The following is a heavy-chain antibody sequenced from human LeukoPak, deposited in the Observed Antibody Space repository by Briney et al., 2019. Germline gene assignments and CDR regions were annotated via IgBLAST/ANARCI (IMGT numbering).Heavy chain of an antibody. Sequence: ASVKVSCKASGYTLTGYYMHWVRQAPGQGLEWMGRINPNSGGTNYAQKFQGRVTMTRDTSISTAYMELSRLRSDDTAVYYCARVENYYYDSSGYYEAWGQGTLVTVSS. V-gene: IGHV1-2*06. CDR1: GYTLTGYY. J-gene: IGHJ5*02. CDR2: INPNSGGT. CDR3: ARVENYYYDSSGYYEA. D-gene: IGHD3-22*01.